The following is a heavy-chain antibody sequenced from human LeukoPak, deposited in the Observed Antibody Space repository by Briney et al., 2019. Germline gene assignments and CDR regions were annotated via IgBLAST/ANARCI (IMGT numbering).Heavy chain of an antibody. CDR1: GFTFTSSA. V-gene: IGHV1-58*02. CDR3: AAENCSGGSCYWYFDL. CDR2: IVVGSGNT. D-gene: IGHD2-15*01. Sequence: ASVKVSCKASGFTFTSSAMQWVRQARGQRLESIGWIVVGSGNTNYAQKFQERVTITRDMSTSTAYMELSSLRSEDTAVYYCAAENCSGGSCYWYFDLWGRGTLVTVSS. J-gene: IGHJ2*01.